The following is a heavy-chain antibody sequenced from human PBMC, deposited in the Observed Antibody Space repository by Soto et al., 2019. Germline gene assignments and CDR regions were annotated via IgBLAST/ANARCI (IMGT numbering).Heavy chain of an antibody. Sequence: PGGSLRLSCAASGFTGNSSYMGWVPQGPGKGLEYVSVIYGGGATYYPDSVKGRFTISRDNSQKTLYLQMKSLRAEDKDIYYCARGVVNAGGWLEYFLHWCQGILVTVS. J-gene: IGHJ1*01. CDR2: IYGGGAT. D-gene: IGHD6-19*01. CDR1: GFTGNSSY. V-gene: IGHV3-66*01. CDR3: ARGVVNAGGWLEYFLH.